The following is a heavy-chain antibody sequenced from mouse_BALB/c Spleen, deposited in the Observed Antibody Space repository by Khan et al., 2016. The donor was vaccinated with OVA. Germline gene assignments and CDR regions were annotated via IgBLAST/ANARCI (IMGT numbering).Heavy chain of an antibody. CDR1: GFTFSTYG. CDR2: INSDGDYT. D-gene: IGHD4-1*01. Sequence: EVMLVESGGDLVKPGGSLRLSCAASGFTFSTYGMSWVRQPPDKRLEWVATINSDGDYTYYPDTVKGRFTISRNNAENTLYLQMSSLKSEDTAIXYGASHLTGSFAYWGQGTLVTVSA. J-gene: IGHJ3*01. CDR3: ASHLTGSFAY. V-gene: IGHV5-6*01.